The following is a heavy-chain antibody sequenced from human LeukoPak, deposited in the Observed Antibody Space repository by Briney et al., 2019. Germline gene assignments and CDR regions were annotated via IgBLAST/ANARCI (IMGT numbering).Heavy chain of an antibody. J-gene: IGHJ4*02. Sequence: PGGSLRLSCAASGFTFSSYAMSWVRQAPGKGLEWVSAISGSGGSTYYADSVKGRFTISRDNSKNTLYLQMNSLRAEDTAVYYCATGRLYSGSYIPLSDFDYWGQGTLVTVSS. CDR3: ATGRLYSGSYIPLSDFDY. D-gene: IGHD1-26*01. V-gene: IGHV3-23*01. CDR2: ISGSGGST. CDR1: GFTFSSYA.